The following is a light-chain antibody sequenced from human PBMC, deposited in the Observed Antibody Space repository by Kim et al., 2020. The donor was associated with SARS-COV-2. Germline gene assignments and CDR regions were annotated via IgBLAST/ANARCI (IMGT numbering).Light chain of an antibody. CDR3: HQYNTWPPGT. Sequence: EIVMTLSPATLSVSPGERATLSCRASHSVSSTLAWYQHKPGQAPRLLIYGTSTRATAVPARFSGSGSGTEFTLTISSLQSEDSAVYYCHQYNTWPPGTFGQGTKVDIK. CDR2: GTS. V-gene: IGKV3-15*01. J-gene: IGKJ2*01. CDR1: HSVSST.